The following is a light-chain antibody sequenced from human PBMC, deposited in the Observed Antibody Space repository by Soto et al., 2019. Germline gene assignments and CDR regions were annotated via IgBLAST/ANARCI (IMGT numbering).Light chain of an antibody. CDR2: LAS. J-gene: IGKJ1*01. Sequence: EIVLTQSPATLSSFPGDRVTLSCRASQAVKTRLAWYQHKPGQAPRLLIYLASNRAAGVPARFSGSGSGTDCALTISDVEPEDFAVYYCHQRQRWPRTFGQGTKVDI. V-gene: IGKV3-11*01. CDR1: QAVKTR. CDR3: HQRQRWPRT.